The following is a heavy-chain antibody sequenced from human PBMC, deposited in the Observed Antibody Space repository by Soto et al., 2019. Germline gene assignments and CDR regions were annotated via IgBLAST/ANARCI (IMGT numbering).Heavy chain of an antibody. CDR2: IYSGGST. D-gene: IGHD2-21*02. V-gene: IGHV3-53*01. J-gene: IGHJ4*02. Sequence: TGGSLRLSCAASGFTVSSNYMSWVRQAPGKGLEWVSVIYSGGSTYYADSVKGRFTISRDNSKNTLYLQMNSLRAEDTAVYYCATAAPYCGGDCYSRPLDYWGQGTLVTVSS. CDR1: GFTVSSNY. CDR3: ATAAPYCGGDCYSRPLDY.